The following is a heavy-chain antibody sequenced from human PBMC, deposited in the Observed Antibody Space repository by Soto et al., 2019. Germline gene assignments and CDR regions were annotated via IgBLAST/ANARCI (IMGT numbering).Heavy chain of an antibody. CDR3: ARRAGSSWGDFDH. CDR2: ITDNGVST. Sequence: EAQLLESGGGLVRPGGSLRLSCEASGFTFSSYAMIWGRQAPGKGLEWVSAITDNGVSTYDADSVKGRFTISRDNSKDTLYLQMESLRAEGTAVYYCARRAGSSWGDFDHWGQGTLVIVSA. CDR1: GFTFSSYA. V-gene: IGHV3-23*01. J-gene: IGHJ4*02. D-gene: IGHD6-13*01.